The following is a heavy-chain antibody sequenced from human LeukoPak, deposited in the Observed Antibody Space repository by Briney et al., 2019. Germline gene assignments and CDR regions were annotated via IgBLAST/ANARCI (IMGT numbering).Heavy chain of an antibody. CDR1: GGSFSGYY. D-gene: IGHD3-16*02. J-gene: IGHJ4*02. V-gene: IGHV4-34*01. Sequence: SETLPLTCAVYGGSFSGYYWSWIRQPPGKGLEWIGEINHSGSTNYNPSLKSRVTISVDTSKNQFSLKLSSVTAADTAVYYCARQGENLYDYVWGSYRYWGQGTLVTASS. CDR3: ARQGENLYDYVWGSYRY. CDR2: INHSGST.